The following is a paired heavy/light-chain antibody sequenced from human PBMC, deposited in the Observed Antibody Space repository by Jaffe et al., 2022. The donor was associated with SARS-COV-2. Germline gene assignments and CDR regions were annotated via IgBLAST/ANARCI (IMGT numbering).Heavy chain of an antibody. CDR2: ISYDGSNK. D-gene: IGHD6-19*01. J-gene: IGHJ6*02. CDR3: AKDRSTGGWYMGYYYFYGMDV. CDR1: GFTFSSYG. Sequence: QVQLVESGGGVVQPGRSLRLSCAASGFTFSSYGMHWVRQAPGKGLEWVAVISYDGSNKYYADSVKGRFTISRDTSKSTLYLQMNSLRAEDAAVYFCAKDRSTGGWYMGYYYFYGMDVWGQGTTVTVSS. V-gene: IGHV3-30*18.
Light chain of an antibody. CDR2: END. J-gene: IGLJ3*02. CDR3: GTWDNSLSAGV. V-gene: IGLV1-51*02. Sequence: QSVLTQPPSMSAAPGQKVTISCSGSSSNIGNNYVSWYQQLPGAAPKLLIYENDKRPSGILDRFSGSKSGTSATLGITGLQTGDEADYFCGTWDNSLSAGVFGGGTKLTVL. CDR1: SSNIGNNY.